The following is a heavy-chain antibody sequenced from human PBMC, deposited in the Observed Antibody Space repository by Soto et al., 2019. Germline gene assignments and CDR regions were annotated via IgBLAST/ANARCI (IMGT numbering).Heavy chain of an antibody. Sequence: PVGSLRLSCAASGFTVSTNYMSWVRQAPGKGLEWVSVISDGGSTDNADSVKGRFTISRDNYKNTLYLQMKSLRVEDTAVYYCTRDPITPGYGMDVWGQGTTVTVSS. CDR1: GFTVSTNY. CDR3: TRDPITPGYGMDV. D-gene: IGHD1-20*01. J-gene: IGHJ6*02. V-gene: IGHV3-53*01. CDR2: ISDGGST.